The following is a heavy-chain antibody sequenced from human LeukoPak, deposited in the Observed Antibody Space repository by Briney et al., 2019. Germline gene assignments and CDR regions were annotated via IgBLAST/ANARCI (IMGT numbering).Heavy chain of an antibody. CDR2: IRSKTYGGTT. Sequence: GGSLRLSCAASGFTFGDYAMSWVRQAPGKGLEWVGFIRSKTYGGTTEYAASVKGRFTISRDDSKSIAYLQMNSLKTEDTAVYYCTRGDYVDYWGQGTLVTVSS. CDR1: GFTFGDYA. CDR3: TRGDYVDY. V-gene: IGHV3-49*04. J-gene: IGHJ4*02.